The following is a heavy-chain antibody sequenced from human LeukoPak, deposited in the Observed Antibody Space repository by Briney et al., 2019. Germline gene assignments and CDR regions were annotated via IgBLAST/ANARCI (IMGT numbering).Heavy chain of an antibody. D-gene: IGHD3-3*01. CDR1: GCSVNNYY. Sequence: PSETLSLTCTVSGCSVNNYYWSWIRQPPGKGLEWIGFVYYSGSTGSNPSLRGRVTMSLDTSKNQFSLKLNSVTAADTAVYFCAGTYDFWSAYFEYWGQGTLVTVSS. CDR3: AGTYDFWSAYFEY. J-gene: IGHJ4*02. CDR2: VYYSGST. V-gene: IGHV4-59*02.